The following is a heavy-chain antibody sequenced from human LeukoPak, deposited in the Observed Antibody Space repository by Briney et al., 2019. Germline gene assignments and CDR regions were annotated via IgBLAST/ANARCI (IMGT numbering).Heavy chain of an antibody. CDR2: IKPNSGGT. CDR1: GYTFTGYY. V-gene: IGHV1-2*02. D-gene: IGHD6-13*01. J-gene: IGHJ1*01. CDR3: ARGGSMEQQLAHRY. Sequence: ASVKVSCKAHGYTFTGYYMHWMRQAPGQGPEWMGWIKPNSGGTKYAQRFQGRITLTRDSSIDTAYMELDRLISDDTAIYYCARGGSMEQQLAHRYWGQGTLVTVSP.